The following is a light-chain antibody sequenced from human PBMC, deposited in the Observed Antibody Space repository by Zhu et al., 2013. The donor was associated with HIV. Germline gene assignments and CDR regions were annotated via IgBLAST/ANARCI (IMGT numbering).Light chain of an antibody. J-gene: IGKJ4*01. Sequence: DIVLTQSPATLSLSPGERATLSCRASQSVSSYLAWYQQKPGQPPRLLIYDAFKRAADIPVRFSASGSGTDFTLTISRLETEDFAVYYCQQRSDLPLTFGGGTKVDIK. CDR1: QSVSSY. CDR3: QQRSDLPLT. CDR2: DAF. V-gene: IGKV3-11*01.